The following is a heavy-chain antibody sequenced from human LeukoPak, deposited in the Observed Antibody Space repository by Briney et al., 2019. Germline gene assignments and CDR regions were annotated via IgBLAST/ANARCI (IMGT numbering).Heavy chain of an antibody. V-gene: IGHV4-59*01. CDR2: IYYSGRT. J-gene: IGHJ4*02. CDR3: ASGRPLGFDY. Sequence: SETLSLTCTVSGGSISSYYWSWIRQPPGKGLEWIGYIYYSGRTKYNPSLKSRVTISVDTSKNQFSLKLSSVTAADTAVYYCASGRPLGFDYWGQGTLVTVSS. D-gene: IGHD1-26*01. CDR1: GGSISSYY.